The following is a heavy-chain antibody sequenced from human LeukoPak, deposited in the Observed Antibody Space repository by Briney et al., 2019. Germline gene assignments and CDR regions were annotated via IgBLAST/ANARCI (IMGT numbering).Heavy chain of an antibody. CDR2: IYFTGNT. Sequence: SETLSLTCTVSGGSIRSSSYYWGWIRQPPGKGLEWIGSIYFTGNTYYNPSLKTRVTISVDKSKNQFSLKLSTVTAADTAVYYCARVPRVAVAGSTIDYWGQGTLVTVSS. D-gene: IGHD6-19*01. V-gene: IGHV4-39*07. CDR3: ARVPRVAVAGSTIDY. CDR1: GGSIRSSSYY. J-gene: IGHJ4*02.